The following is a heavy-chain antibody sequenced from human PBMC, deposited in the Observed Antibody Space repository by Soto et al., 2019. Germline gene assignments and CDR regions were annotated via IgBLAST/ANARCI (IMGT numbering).Heavy chain of an antibody. Sequence: GASLKVSCKASGYTFTHYYIHWARQAPGQGLEWMGWINPNSGGTNYAQKFQGWVTMTRDTSISTAYMELSRQNSDDTAVYYCAKERGPSANYYYSSGMDVWGQGTTVPVSS. CDR2: INPNSGGT. V-gene: IGHV1-2*04. CDR1: GYTFTHYY. D-gene: IGHD6-6*01. J-gene: IGHJ6*02. CDR3: AKERGPSANYYYSSGMDV.